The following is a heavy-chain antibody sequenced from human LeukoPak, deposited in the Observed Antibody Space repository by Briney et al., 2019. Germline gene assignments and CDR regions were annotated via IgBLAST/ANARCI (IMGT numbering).Heavy chain of an antibody. CDR3: ASSYGDLDY. CDR2: INHSGST. CDR1: GGSFSGYY. V-gene: IGHV4-34*01. Sequence: SETLSLTCAVYGGSFSGYYWSWIRQPPGKGLEWIGEINHSGSTNYNPSLKSRVTISVDTSKNQFSLKLGSVTAADTAVYYCASSYGDLDYWGQGALVTVSS. J-gene: IGHJ4*02. D-gene: IGHD4-17*01.